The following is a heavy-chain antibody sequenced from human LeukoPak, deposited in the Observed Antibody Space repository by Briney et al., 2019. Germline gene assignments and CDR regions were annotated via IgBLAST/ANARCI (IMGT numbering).Heavy chain of an antibody. J-gene: IGHJ4*02. CDR2: ISSSSSYI. CDR1: GFTSSSYS. Sequence: GGSLRLSCAASGFTSSSYSMNWVRQAPGKGLEWVSSISSSSSYIYYADSVKGRFTISRDNAKNSLYLQMNSLRAEDTAVYYCARVGPEGWDYGSGSHKGPIAYWGQGTLVTVSS. V-gene: IGHV3-21*01. CDR3: ARVGPEGWDYGSGSHKGPIAY. D-gene: IGHD3-10*01.